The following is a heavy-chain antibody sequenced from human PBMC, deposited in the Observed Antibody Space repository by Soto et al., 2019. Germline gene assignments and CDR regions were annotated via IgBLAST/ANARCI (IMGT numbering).Heavy chain of an antibody. CDR2: ISSSSRNI. Sequence: EVQLVESGGGLVKPGGSLRLSCAASGFTFSSYSMNWVRQAPGKGLEWVSSISSSSRNIYYADSVKGRFTISRDNAKNSLYLQMNSLRAEDTAVYYCARDGGSGTCCCPFDYWGQGTLVTVSS. D-gene: IGHD2-2*01. CDR3: ARDGGSGTCCCPFDY. V-gene: IGHV3-21*01. CDR1: GFTFSSYS. J-gene: IGHJ4*02.